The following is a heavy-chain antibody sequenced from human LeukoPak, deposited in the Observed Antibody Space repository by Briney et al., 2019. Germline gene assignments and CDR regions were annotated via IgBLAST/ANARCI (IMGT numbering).Heavy chain of an antibody. Sequence: SVKVSCKASGGTFSSYAISWVRQAPGQGLEWMGRIIPIFGTANYAQKFQGRVTITTDESTSTAYMELSSLRSEDTAVYYCTRELYSSSWYLGYYFDYWGQGTLVTVSS. D-gene: IGHD6-13*01. V-gene: IGHV1-69*05. CDR3: TRELYSSSWYLGYYFDY. CDR2: IIPIFGTA. J-gene: IGHJ4*02. CDR1: GGTFSSYA.